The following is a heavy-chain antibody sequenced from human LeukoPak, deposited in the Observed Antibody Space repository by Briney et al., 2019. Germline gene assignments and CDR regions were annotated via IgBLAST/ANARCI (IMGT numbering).Heavy chain of an antibody. Sequence: SGGSLRLSCAASGFTFSSYAMSWVRQAPGKGLEWVSAISGSGGSTYYADSVKGRFTISRDNSKNTLYLQTNSLRAEDTAVYYCATYSSSWYCFDYWGQGTLVTVSS. CDR3: ATYSSSWYCFDY. J-gene: IGHJ4*02. D-gene: IGHD6-13*01. CDR1: GFTFSSYA. CDR2: ISGSGGST. V-gene: IGHV3-23*01.